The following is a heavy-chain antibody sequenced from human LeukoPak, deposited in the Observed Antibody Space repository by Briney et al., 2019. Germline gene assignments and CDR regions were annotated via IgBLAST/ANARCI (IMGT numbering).Heavy chain of an antibody. CDR3: VSGAYSSTLGWFDP. CDR2: SGGST. V-gene: IGHV3-66*01. D-gene: IGHD6-19*01. Sequence: PGGSVRLSCAASGFTVSSNYMSWVRQAPGKGLEWVSVSGGSTYYADSVKGRFTISRDNSKNTLYLQMNSLRAEDTAVYYCVSGAYSSTLGWFDPWGQGTLVTVSS. CDR1: GFTVSSNY. J-gene: IGHJ5*02.